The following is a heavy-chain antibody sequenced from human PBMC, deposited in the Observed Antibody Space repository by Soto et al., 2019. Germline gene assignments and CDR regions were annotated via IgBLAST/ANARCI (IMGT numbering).Heavy chain of an antibody. V-gene: IGHV3-23*01. D-gene: IGHD2-15*01. CDR2: ISGSGGST. Sequence: GGSLRLCCAACGFTFSSYAMSWVRQAPGKGLEWVSAISGSGGSTYYADSVKGRFTISRDNSKNTLYLQMNSLRAEDTAVYYCAKDPTLYCSGGSCYSGYWGQGTLVTVSS. CDR3: AKDPTLYCSGGSCYSGY. CDR1: GFTFSSYA. J-gene: IGHJ4*02.